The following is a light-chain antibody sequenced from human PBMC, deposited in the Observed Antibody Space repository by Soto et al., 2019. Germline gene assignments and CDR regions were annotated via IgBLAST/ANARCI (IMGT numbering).Light chain of an antibody. Sequence: QSALTQPASVSGSPGQSITISCTGTSSDVGGYNYVSWYQQHPGKAPKLMIYEVSNRPSGVSNRFSGSKSGNTASLTISGLQAEDEADYYCSSYTSSSTLVFCGGTKLTAL. V-gene: IGLV2-14*01. CDR1: SSDVGGYNY. CDR2: EVS. CDR3: SSYTSSSTLV. J-gene: IGLJ2*01.